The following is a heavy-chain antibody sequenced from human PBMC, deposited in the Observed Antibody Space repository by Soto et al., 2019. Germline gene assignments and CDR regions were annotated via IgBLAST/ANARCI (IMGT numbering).Heavy chain of an antibody. CDR1: GYTFTSYG. Sequence: QVQLVQSGAEVKKPGASVKVSCKASGYTFTSYGISWVRQAPGQGLECMGWISAYNGNTNYAQKLQGRVTMTTDTSTSTAYMELRSLRSDDTAVYYCARVASITMVRGVPYNWFDPWGQGTLVTVSS. D-gene: IGHD3-10*01. J-gene: IGHJ5*02. CDR2: ISAYNGNT. CDR3: ARVASITMVRGVPYNWFDP. V-gene: IGHV1-18*01.